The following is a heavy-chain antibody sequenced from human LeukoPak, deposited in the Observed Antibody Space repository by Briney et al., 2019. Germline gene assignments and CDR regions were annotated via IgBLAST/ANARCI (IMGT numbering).Heavy chain of an antibody. CDR1: GFTFSSYE. V-gene: IGHV3-48*03. CDR3: ARESYYYGSGSYYNPYNWFDP. J-gene: IGHJ5*02. CDR2: ISSSGSTI. Sequence: GGSLRLSCAASGFTFSSYEMNWVRQAPGKGLEWVSYISSSGSTIYYADSVKGRFTISRDNAKNSLYLQMNSLRAEDTAVYYCARESYYYGSGSYYNPYNWFDPWGQGTLVTVSS. D-gene: IGHD3-10*01.